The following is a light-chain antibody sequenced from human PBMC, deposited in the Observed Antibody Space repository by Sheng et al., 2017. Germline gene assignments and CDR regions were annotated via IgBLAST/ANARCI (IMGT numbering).Light chain of an antibody. V-gene: IGKV3-15*01. CDR1: QSIGNT. J-gene: IGKJ1*01. Sequence: EIVMTQSPATLSVSPGERATLSCRTSQSIGNTLAWYQHKGGQAPRLLIYGASTRATGIPARFSCSGSGTEFTLTISSLQSEDSAVYYCQQYNNWPRTFGQGTKVEIK. CDR3: QQYNNWPRT. CDR2: GAS.